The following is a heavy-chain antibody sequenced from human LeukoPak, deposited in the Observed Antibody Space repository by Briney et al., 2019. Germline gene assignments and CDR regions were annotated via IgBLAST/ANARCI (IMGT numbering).Heavy chain of an antibody. CDR3: ARDTSSWYVGVFDY. CDR1: GFTFSSYS. CDR2: ISSSSSYI. D-gene: IGHD6-13*01. J-gene: IGHJ4*02. Sequence: GGSLRLSCAAPGFTFSSYSMTWVRQAPGKGLEWVSSISSSSSYIYYADSVKGRFTISRDNAKNSLYLQMNSLRAEDTAVYYCARDTSSWYVGVFDYWGQGTLVTVPS. V-gene: IGHV3-21*01.